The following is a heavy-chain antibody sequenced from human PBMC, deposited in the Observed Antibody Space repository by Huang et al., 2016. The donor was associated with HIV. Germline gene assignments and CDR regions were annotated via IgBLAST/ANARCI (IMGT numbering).Heavy chain of an antibody. CDR1: GFIFRNFS. CDR2: ISASGATI. D-gene: IGHD3-22*01. J-gene: IGHJ6*02. Sequence: EVQLVESGGGLVQPGGSLRLSCAASGFIFRNFSMNWVRQTPRKGLELVAYISASGATIYYAASAKGRFTVSRDDAKKSLYLQLNSLRDEDTAVYYCARDLRGYDSTFDFYYYYGMDVWGQGTTVTVSS. CDR3: ARDLRGYDSTFDFYYYYGMDV. V-gene: IGHV3-48*02.